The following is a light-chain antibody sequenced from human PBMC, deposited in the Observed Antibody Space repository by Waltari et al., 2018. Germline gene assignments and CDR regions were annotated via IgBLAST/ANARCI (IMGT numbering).Light chain of an antibody. CDR1: QNIGTY. CDR3: QQTYRTPRT. V-gene: IGKV1-39*01. J-gene: IGKJ1*01. CDR2: GAS. Sequence: DIQMTQSPSSLSASVGDRVTLSCRASQNIGTYLHWYQQRPGAAPKLLIYGASSLQSGVPSRFRGSKSGTDFTLTISSLQPEDSATYYCQQTYRTPRTFGQGTKVEL.